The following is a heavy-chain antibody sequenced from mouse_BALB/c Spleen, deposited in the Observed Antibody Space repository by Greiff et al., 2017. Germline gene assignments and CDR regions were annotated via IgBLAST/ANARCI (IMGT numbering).Heavy chain of an antibody. V-gene: IGHV1-14*01. CDR1: GYTFTSYV. J-gene: IGHJ3*01. CDR2: INPYNDGT. Sequence: VQLKESGPELVKPGASVKVSCKASGYTFTSYVMHWVKQKPGQGLEWIGYINPYNDGTKYNEKFKGKATLTSDKSSSTAYMELSSLTSEDSAVYYCARDYYGYEWTWFAYWGQGTLVTVSA. D-gene: IGHD1-2*01. CDR3: ARDYYGYEWTWFAY.